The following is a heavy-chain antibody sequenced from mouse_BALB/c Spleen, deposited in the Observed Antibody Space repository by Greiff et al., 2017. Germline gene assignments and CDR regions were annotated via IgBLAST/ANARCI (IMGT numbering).Heavy chain of an antibody. Sequence: VQPMESGGGLVKPGGSLKLSCAASGFTFSSYAMSWVRQSPEKRLEWVAEISSGGSYTYYPDTVTGRFTISRDNAKNTLYLEMSSLRSEDTAMYYCARCYDGTWFAYWGQGTLVTVSA. CDR2: ISSGGSYT. J-gene: IGHJ3*01. D-gene: IGHD2-3*01. CDR3: ARCYDGTWFAY. V-gene: IGHV5-9-4*01. CDR1: GFTFSSYA.